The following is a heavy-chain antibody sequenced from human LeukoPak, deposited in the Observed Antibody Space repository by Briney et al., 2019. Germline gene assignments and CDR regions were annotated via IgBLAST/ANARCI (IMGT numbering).Heavy chain of an antibody. V-gene: IGHV1-2*06. Sequence: ASVKVSCKASGGTFSSYAISWLRQAPGQGLEWMGRINPNSGGTNYAQKFQGRVTMTRDTSISTAYMELSRLKSDDTAVYYCARVGVDLWFDPWGQGTLVTVSS. D-gene: IGHD3/OR15-3a*01. CDR2: INPNSGGT. CDR1: GGTFSSYA. J-gene: IGHJ5*02. CDR3: ARVGVDLWFDP.